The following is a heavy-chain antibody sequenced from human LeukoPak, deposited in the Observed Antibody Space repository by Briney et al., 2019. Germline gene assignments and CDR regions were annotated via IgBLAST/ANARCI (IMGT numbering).Heavy chain of an antibody. J-gene: IGHJ4*02. CDR3: ARRGVLRYFDWSQNFDY. Sequence: PSETLSLTCAVYGGSFSGYYWSWIRQPPGKGLEWIGEINHSGSTNYNPSLKSRVTISVDTSKNQFSLKLSSVTAADTAVYYCARRGVLRYFDWSQNFDYWGQGTLVTVSS. CDR2: INHSGST. D-gene: IGHD3-9*01. CDR1: GGSFSGYY. V-gene: IGHV4-34*01.